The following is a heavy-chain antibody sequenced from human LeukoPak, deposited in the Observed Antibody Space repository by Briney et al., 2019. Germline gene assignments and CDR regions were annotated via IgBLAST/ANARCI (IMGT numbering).Heavy chain of an antibody. Sequence: GGSLRLSCAASGFTVSSYGMSWVRQAPGKGLEWVSAISGSGGSTYYADSVKGRFTISRDNSKNTLYLQMNSLRAEDTAVYYCAKGARGYDSPNYYYYYYMDVWGKGTTVTISS. CDR2: ISGSGGST. V-gene: IGHV3-23*01. J-gene: IGHJ6*03. D-gene: IGHD5-12*01. CDR3: AKGARGYDSPNYYYYYYMDV. CDR1: GFTVSSYG.